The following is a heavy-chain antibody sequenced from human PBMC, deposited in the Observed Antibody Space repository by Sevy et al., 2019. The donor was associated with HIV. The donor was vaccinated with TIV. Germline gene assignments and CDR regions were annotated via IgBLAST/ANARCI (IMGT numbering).Heavy chain of an antibody. CDR2: SWFDGSSK. J-gene: IGHJ4*02. Sequence: GGPLRPPFPAPGFPFSSYAMHWVRQAPAKGLEGVALSWFDGSSKTYADSVKGRFTISRDNSKNTLYLQMNSLRAEDTAVYYCASGAYYYASRTENFDYWGQGTLVTVSS. D-gene: IGHD3-10*01. CDR1: GFPFSSYA. V-gene: IGHV3-33*01. CDR3: ASGAYYYASRTENFDY.